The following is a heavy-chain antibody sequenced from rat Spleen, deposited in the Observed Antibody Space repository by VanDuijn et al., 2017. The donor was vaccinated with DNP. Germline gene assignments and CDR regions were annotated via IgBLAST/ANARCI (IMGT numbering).Heavy chain of an antibody. CDR3: ARQGYYSLGWYFDF. J-gene: IGHJ1*01. CDR2: IIYDGSSA. Sequence: EVQLVESGGGLVRPGNSLRLSCAASGFIFSDYAMAWVRQSPKMGLEWVSTIIYDGSSAFYRDSVTGRFTISRDFAKSTLYLQMDSLRSEDMATYYCARQGYYSLGWYFDFWGPGTMVTVSS. D-gene: IGHD1-1*01. CDR1: GFIFSDYA. V-gene: IGHV5-17*01.